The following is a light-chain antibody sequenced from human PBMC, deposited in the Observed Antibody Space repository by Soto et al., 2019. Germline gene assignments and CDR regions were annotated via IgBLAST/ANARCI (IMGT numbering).Light chain of an antibody. CDR2: GTS. V-gene: IGKV3-20*01. CDR1: QSVPSSD. Sequence: VLRQSQGNLSLSRGDRDTAAGLASQSVPSSDLAWYQQKPGQAPRRLIYGTSSRATGIPDRFIGSGSRTDFTLTISRLEPEDFAVFYYEQYGSSITLGQGTRLEIK. J-gene: IGKJ5*01. CDR3: EQYGSSIT.